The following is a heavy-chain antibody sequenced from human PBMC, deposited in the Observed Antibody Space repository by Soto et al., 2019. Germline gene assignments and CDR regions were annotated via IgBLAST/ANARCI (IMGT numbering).Heavy chain of an antibody. CDR1: GFNFRDFW. Sequence: GGSLRLSCEASGFNFRDFWTHWVRQPPGKGPEWVSNIPSDGRDVSYADSVRGRFTISRDDARNTLYLQMSDLRVEDTAIYYCTRDDSGLGIDYWAQGTQVTVSS. CDR3: TRDDSGLGIDY. J-gene: IGHJ4*02. V-gene: IGHV3-74*01. CDR2: IPSDGRDV. D-gene: IGHD1-26*01.